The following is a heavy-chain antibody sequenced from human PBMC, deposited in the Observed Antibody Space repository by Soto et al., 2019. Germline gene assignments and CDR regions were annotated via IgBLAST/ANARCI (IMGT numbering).Heavy chain of an antibody. CDR1: GGSISSSY. CDR3: ARVGGSGWNFDS. CDR2: IYDSGST. Sequence: PSETLSLTCTVSGGSISSSYWSWIRQPPGKGLEWIGYIYDSGSTYYNSSLKSRVTMSVDTSKNQFSLKLNSMTAADTAIYYCARVGGSGWNFDSWGQGILVTVSS. J-gene: IGHJ4*02. D-gene: IGHD6-19*01. V-gene: IGHV4-59*01.